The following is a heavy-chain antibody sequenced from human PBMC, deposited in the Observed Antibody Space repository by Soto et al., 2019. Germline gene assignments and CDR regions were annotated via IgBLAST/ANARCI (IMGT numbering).Heavy chain of an antibody. D-gene: IGHD2-2*01. J-gene: IGHJ6*02. CDR3: ARDWDGYCSSTSCHYYYGMDV. CDR2: ISSSSSYI. Sequence: GGSLRLSCAASGFTFSSYSMNWVRQAPGKGLEWVSSISSSSSYIYYADSVKGRFTISRDNAKNSLYLQMNSLRAEDTAVYYCARDWDGYCSSTSCHYYYGMDVWGQGTTVTVS. CDR1: GFTFSSYS. V-gene: IGHV3-21*01.